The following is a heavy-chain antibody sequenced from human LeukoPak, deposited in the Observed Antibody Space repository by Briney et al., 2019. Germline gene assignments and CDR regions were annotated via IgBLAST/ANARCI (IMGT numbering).Heavy chain of an antibody. Sequence: ASVKVSCKASWYTFTSFYINLGRQGTGQGVWWVGGMNPNSGNTGYAQKFQGRVTMTRNTSISTAYMELSSLRSEDTAVYYCARPGIAVAGEGDFDYWGQGTLVTVSS. CDR3: ARPGIAVAGEGDFDY. J-gene: IGHJ4*02. V-gene: IGHV1-8*01. CDR2: MNPNSGNT. D-gene: IGHD6-19*01. CDR1: WYTFTSFY.